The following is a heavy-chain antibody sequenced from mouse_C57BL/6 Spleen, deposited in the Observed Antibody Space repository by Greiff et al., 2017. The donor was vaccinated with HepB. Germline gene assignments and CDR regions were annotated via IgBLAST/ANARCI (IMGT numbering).Heavy chain of an antibody. Sequence: QVQLKQPGAELVKPGASVKMSCKASGYTFTSYWITWVKQRPGQGLEWIGDIYPGSGSTNYNEKFKSKATLTVDTSSSTAYMQLSSLTSEDSAVYYCARITTVVANMDYWGQGTSVTVSS. J-gene: IGHJ4*01. CDR3: ARITTVVANMDY. CDR2: IYPGSGST. V-gene: IGHV1-55*01. CDR1: GYTFTSYW. D-gene: IGHD1-1*01.